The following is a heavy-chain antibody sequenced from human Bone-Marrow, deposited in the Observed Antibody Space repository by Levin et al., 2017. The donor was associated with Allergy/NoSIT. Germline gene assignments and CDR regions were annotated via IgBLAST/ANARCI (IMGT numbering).Heavy chain of an antibody. J-gene: IGHJ3*01. CDR2: VFPSGST. D-gene: IGHD3-10*01. Sequence: LRLSCAVSGASISTGAYSWNWIRQSGGSRLEWIGRVFPSGSTHYNPSLKSRLTISVDTSKNQFSLRLSSVTAADTAVYYCARALLGFREPLVNAFDLWGQGTMVTVSS. CDR1: GASISTGAYS. CDR3: ARALLGFREPLVNAFDL. V-gene: IGHV4-61*02.